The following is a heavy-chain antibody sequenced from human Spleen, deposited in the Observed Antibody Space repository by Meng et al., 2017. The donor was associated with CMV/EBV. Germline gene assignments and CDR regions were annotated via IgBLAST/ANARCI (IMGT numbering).Heavy chain of an antibody. Sequence: GGSLRLSCAASGFTFDDYAMHWVRQAPGKGLEWVSRINSDGSTTTYADSVKGRFTISRDNAKNTLYLQMNSLRAEDTAVYYCARGIAAAGGSKNNWFDPWGQGTLVTVSS. CDR1: GFTFDDYA. J-gene: IGHJ5*02. V-gene: IGHV3-74*01. D-gene: IGHD6-13*01. CDR2: INSDGSTT. CDR3: ARGIAAAGGSKNNWFDP.